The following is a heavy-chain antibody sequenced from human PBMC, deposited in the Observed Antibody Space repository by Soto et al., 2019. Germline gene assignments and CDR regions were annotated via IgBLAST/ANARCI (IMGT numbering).Heavy chain of an antibody. CDR3: ARDPGEYDFWSGYIGGYMAV. CDR2: ISSSSSYI. Sequence: GGSLRLPCAASGFTFSSYSMNWVRQAPGKGLEWVSSISSSSSYIYYADSVKGRFTISRDNAKNSLYLQMNSLRAEDTAVYYCARDPGEYDFWSGYIGGYMAVWGKGTTVTVSS. J-gene: IGHJ6*03. CDR1: GFTFSSYS. V-gene: IGHV3-21*01. D-gene: IGHD3-3*01.